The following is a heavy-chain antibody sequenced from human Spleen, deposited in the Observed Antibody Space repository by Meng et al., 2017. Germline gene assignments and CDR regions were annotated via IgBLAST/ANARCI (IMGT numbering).Heavy chain of an antibody. J-gene: IGHJ6*02. D-gene: IGHD6-19*01. CDR3: ARDSSNSSGWYSGLRYYYYYGMDV. V-gene: IGHV1-46*01. Sequence: ASVKVSCKPSGYNFPDYWLHWVRQAPGQGLEWMGIINPSGGSTSYAQKFQGRVTMTRDTSTSTAYMELRSLRSDDTAVYYCARDSSNSSGWYSGLRYYYYYGMDVWGQGTTVTVSS. CDR2: INPSGGST. CDR1: GYNFPDYW.